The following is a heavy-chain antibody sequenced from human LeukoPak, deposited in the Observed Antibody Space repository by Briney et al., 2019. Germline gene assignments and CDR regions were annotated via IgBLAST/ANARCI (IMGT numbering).Heavy chain of an antibody. D-gene: IGHD2-8*01. CDR2: ISAYNGNT. V-gene: IGHV1-18*01. CDR3: ARDSIVLMVYAMPNWFDP. J-gene: IGHJ5*02. Sequence: ASVKVSCKASGYTFTSYGISWVRQAPGQGLEWMGWISAYNGNTNYAQKLQGRVTMTTDTSTSTAYMELRSLRSDDTAVYYCARDSIVLMVYAMPNWFDPWGQGTLVTVSS. CDR1: GYTFTSYG.